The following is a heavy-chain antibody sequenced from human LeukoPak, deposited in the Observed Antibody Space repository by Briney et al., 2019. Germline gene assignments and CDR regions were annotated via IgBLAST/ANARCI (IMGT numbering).Heavy chain of an antibody. D-gene: IGHD4-17*01. Sequence: GGSLRLSCAASGFTFSSYAMSWVRQAPGKGLEWVSAISGSGGSTYYADSVKGRFAISRDNTKNTLYLQMNSLRAEDTAVYYCAKAPHYGDYPSWGQGTLVTVSS. CDR1: GFTFSSYA. V-gene: IGHV3-23*01. J-gene: IGHJ5*02. CDR3: AKAPHYGDYPS. CDR2: ISGSGGST.